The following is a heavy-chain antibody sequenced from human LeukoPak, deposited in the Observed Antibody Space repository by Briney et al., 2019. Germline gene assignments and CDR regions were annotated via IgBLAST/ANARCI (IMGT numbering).Heavy chain of an antibody. Sequence: GGSLRLSCAASGFTFRNYAMNWVRQAPGKGLEWVAGIGGGDDIHYADSVKGRFTGSRDNSKNTLYLQMNSLRAEDTAVYYCARDLGDRSTGYYFDYWGQGTLVTVSS. CDR3: ARDLGDRSTGYYFDY. D-gene: IGHD6-13*01. V-gene: IGHV3-23*01. CDR2: IGGGDDI. CDR1: GFTFRNYA. J-gene: IGHJ4*02.